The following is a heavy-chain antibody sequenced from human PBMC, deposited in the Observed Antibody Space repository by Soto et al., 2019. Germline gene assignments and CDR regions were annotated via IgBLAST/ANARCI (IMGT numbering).Heavy chain of an antibody. J-gene: IGHJ4*02. D-gene: IGHD2-21*01. Sequence: ETLSLTCTVSGGSISSYYWNWIRQSAGKGLEWIGRIYASGSTNYSPSLKSRVAMSVDTSKNLFSLKLNSVTAADTAIYYCARDRGYCETTACYLDYWGQGILVTVSS. V-gene: IGHV4-4*07. CDR3: ARDRGYCETTACYLDY. CDR2: IYASGST. CDR1: GGSISSYY.